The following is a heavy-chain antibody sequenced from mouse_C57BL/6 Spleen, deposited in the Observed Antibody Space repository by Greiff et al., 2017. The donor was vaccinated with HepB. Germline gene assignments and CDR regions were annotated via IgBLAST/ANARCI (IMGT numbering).Heavy chain of an antibody. CDR1: GYTFTSYW. Sequence: QVQLQQPGAELVRPGTSVKLSCKASGYTFTSYWMHWVKQRPGQGLEWIGVIDPSDSYTNYNQKFKGKATLTVDTSSSTAYMQLSSLTSEDSAVYYCARKGDLLWSYEGYFDVWGTGTTVTVSS. CDR3: ARKGDLLWSYEGYFDV. J-gene: IGHJ1*03. CDR2: IDPSDSYT. D-gene: IGHD2-1*01. V-gene: IGHV1-59*01.